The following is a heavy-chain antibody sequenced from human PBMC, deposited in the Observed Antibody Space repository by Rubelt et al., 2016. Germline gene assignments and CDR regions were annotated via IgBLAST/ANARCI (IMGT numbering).Heavy chain of an antibody. CDR1: GFTFSRDW. V-gene: IGHV3-74*03. CDR3: ARDLYGSGWYWFDA. Sequence: GGGLVQPGGSLRLSCAASGFTFSRDWMHWVRQAPGKGLVWVSRINSDGRSTKYADSVKGRFTISRDNAKSTLHLQMNSLRAEDTAVYYCARDLYGSGWYWFDAWGQGTLVTVSS. J-gene: IGHJ5*02. D-gene: IGHD6-19*01. CDR2: INSDGRST.